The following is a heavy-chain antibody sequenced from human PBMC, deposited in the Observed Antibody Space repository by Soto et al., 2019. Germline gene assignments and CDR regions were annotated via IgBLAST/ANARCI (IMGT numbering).Heavy chain of an antibody. D-gene: IGHD3-10*01. J-gene: IGHJ4*02. Sequence: SETLSLTCTVSGGSISSYYWSWIRQPPGKGLEWIGYIYYSGSTNYNPSLKSRVTISVDTSKNQFSLKLSSVTAADTAVYYCASEGRGDRGEPDSFDYWGQGTLVTVSS. CDR3: ASEGRGDRGEPDSFDY. V-gene: IGHV4-59*01. CDR2: IYYSGST. CDR1: GGSISSYY.